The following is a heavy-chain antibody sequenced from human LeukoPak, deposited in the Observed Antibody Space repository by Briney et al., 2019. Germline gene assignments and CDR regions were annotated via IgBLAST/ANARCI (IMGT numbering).Heavy chain of an antibody. CDR3: ARVVPAAVLPFDY. CDR2: INPNSGGT. J-gene: IGHJ4*02. V-gene: IGHV1-2*02. D-gene: IGHD2-2*01. CDR1: GYTFTGYY. Sequence: ASVKVSCKASGYTFTGYYMHWVRQAPGQGLEWMGWINPNSGGTNYAQKFQGRVTMTRDTSISTAYMELSRLRSDDTTVYYCARVVPAAVLPFDYWGQGTLVTVSS.